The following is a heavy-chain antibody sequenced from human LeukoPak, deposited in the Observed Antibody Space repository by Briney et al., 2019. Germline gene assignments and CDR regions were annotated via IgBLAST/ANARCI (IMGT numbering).Heavy chain of an antibody. CDR3: AREYRRDTLTGYYDSDAFDI. CDR2: IIPIFGTA. CDR1: GGTFSSYA. D-gene: IGHD3-9*01. J-gene: IGHJ3*02. V-gene: IGHV1-69*01. Sequence: SVKVSCKASGGTFSSYAISWVRQAPGQGLEWMGGIIPIFGTANYAQKFQGRVTITADESTSTAYMELSSLRSEDTAVYYCAREYRRDTLTGYYDSDAFDIWGQGTMVTVSS.